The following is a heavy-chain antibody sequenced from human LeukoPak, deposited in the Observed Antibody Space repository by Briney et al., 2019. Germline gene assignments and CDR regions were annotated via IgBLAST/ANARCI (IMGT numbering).Heavy chain of an antibody. Sequence: ASVKVSCKASGYTFTGYYMHWVRQAPGQGLEWMGWINPNSGGTNYAQKFQGRVTMTRDTSISTAYMELGRLRSDDTAVYYCARHYSSSWYGNWFDPWGQGTLVTVSS. D-gene: IGHD6-13*01. CDR2: INPNSGGT. CDR1: GYTFTGYY. J-gene: IGHJ5*02. CDR3: ARHYSSSWYGNWFDP. V-gene: IGHV1-2*02.